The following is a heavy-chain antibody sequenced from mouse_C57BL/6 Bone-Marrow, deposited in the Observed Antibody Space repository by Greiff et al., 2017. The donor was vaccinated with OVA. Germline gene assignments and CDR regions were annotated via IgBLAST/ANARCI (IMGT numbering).Heavy chain of an antibody. J-gene: IGHJ1*03. CDR2: IYPRDGST. CDR3: ARYPITTVVATRGWYFDV. CDR1: GYTFTSYD. Sequence: VMLVESGPELVKPGASVKLSCKASGYTFTSYDINWVKQRPGQGLEWIGWIYPRDGSTKYNEKFKGKATLTVDTSSSTAYMELHSLTSEDSAVYFCARYPITTVVATRGWYFDVWGTGTTVTVSS. D-gene: IGHD1-1*01. V-gene: IGHV1-85*01.